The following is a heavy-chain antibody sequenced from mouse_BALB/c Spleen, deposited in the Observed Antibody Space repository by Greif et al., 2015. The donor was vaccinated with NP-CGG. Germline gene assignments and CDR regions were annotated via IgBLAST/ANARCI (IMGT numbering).Heavy chain of an antibody. CDR3: ARLGGNYGFAY. D-gene: IGHD2-1*01. CDR1: GFTFSSYA. J-gene: IGHJ3*01. Sequence: EVQLVESGGGLVKPGGSLKLSCAASGFTFSSYAMSWVRQTPEKRLEWVATISSGGSYTYYPDSVKGRFTISRDNAKNTLYLQMSSLRSEDTAMYYCARLGGNYGFAYWGQGTLVTVSA. CDR2: ISSGGSYT. V-gene: IGHV5-9-3*01.